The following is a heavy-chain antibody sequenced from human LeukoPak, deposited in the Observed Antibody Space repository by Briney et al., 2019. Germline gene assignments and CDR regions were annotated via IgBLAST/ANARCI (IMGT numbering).Heavy chain of an antibody. J-gene: IGHJ4*02. V-gene: IGHV5-51*01. CDR2: IYPRDSET. CDR1: GYSFTSYW. Sequence: GESLKISCKGSGYSFTSYWIAWVRQMPGKGLEWMGIIYPRDSETRYSPSFQGQVTISADKSISTAYLQWSSLKASDTAMYYCARLNDFWGCYLKYYFDYWGLGTLVTVSS. CDR3: ARLNDFWGCYLKYYFDY. D-gene: IGHD3-3*01.